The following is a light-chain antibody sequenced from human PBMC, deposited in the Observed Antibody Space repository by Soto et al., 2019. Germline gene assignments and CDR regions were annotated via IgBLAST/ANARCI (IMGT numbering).Light chain of an antibody. Sequence: QSVLTQPPSVSGSPGQSITFSCTGTSSDVGGYNYVSWYQQHPGKAPKLLIYDVSHRPSGISNRFSGSKSGNTASLTISGLQAEDEADYYCSSYTASTVIFGGGTKVTVL. CDR2: DVS. V-gene: IGLV2-14*01. CDR3: SSYTASTVI. CDR1: SSDVGGYNY. J-gene: IGLJ2*01.